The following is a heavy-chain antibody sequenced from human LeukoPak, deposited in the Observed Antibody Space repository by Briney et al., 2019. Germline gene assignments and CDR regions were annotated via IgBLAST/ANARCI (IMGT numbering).Heavy chain of an antibody. Sequence: QTSQTLSLTCTVSGGSISSYYWSWIRQPPGKGLEWIGYIYYSGSTNYNPSLKSRVTISVDTSKNQFSLKLSSVTAADTAVYYCARDGSRYCSGGSCYPLPAHWFDPWGQGTLVTVSS. V-gene: IGHV4-59*01. CDR2: IYYSGST. CDR3: ARDGSRYCSGGSCYPLPAHWFDP. CDR1: GGSISSYY. D-gene: IGHD2-15*01. J-gene: IGHJ5*02.